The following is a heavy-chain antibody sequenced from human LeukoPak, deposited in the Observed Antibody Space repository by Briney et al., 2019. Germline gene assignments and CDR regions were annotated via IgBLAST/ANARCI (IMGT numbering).Heavy chain of an antibody. Sequence: GASVKVSCKASGYSFANYDITWVRQAPGQGLEWMGWMKPNSGYTGYAQQFQGRVTCSRNTSISTAYMELTNLRSEDTAVYYCARCDYDTTINPIWFDPWGQGTLVTVSS. CDR1: GYSFANYD. CDR2: MKPNSGYT. CDR3: ARCDYDTTINPIWFDP. D-gene: IGHD3-22*01. V-gene: IGHV1-8*03. J-gene: IGHJ5*02.